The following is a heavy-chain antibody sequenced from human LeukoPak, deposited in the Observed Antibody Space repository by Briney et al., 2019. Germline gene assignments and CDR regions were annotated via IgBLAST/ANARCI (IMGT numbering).Heavy chain of an antibody. CDR2: ISSQGSNK. Sequence: GGSLRLSCAASGFTFSSYAMHWVRQAPGKGLEWVAVISSQGSNKFYADSMEGRFTISRDNSKNMLYLQMDSLRAEDTAVFYCAKDGGIAVAGTLDYWGRGILVTVSS. D-gene: IGHD6-19*01. V-gene: IGHV3-30-3*01. J-gene: IGHJ4*02. CDR1: GFTFSSYA. CDR3: AKDGGIAVAGTLDY.